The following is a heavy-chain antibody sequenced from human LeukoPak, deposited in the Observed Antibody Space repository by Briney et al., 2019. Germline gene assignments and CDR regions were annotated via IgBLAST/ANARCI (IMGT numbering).Heavy chain of an antibody. D-gene: IGHD3-3*01. V-gene: IGHV3-21*01. J-gene: IGHJ4*02. CDR2: ISSTSIYI. CDR1: GFTFSSYA. Sequence: GGSLRLSCAASGFTFSSYAMSWVRQAPGKGLEWVSSISSTSIYIYHADSVKGRFTISGDNAKNSLYLQMDSLRAEDTAVYYCARADYDFWSGHQGYYFDYWGQGTLVTASS. CDR3: ARADYDFWSGHQGYYFDY.